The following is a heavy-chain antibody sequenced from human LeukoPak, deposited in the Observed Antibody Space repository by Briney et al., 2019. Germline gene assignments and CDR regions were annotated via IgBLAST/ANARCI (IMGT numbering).Heavy chain of an antibody. V-gene: IGHV4-59*08. CDR2: IYDSGST. CDR1: GGSISSYY. D-gene: IGHD3-10*01. CDR3: GRREYSPSARTMGYFGY. J-gene: IGHJ4*02. Sequence: SETLSLTCTVSGGSISSYYWNWIRQPPGQGLEWIGYIYDSGSTNYNPSLKNRVTISVDTSKNQFSLMLSSVTAADTAVYYCGRREYSPSARTMGYFGYWGQGALVTVSS.